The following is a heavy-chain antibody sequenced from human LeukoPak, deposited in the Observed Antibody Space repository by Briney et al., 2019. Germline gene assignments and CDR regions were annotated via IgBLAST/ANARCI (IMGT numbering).Heavy chain of an antibody. CDR3: ARGYRSGNDFDY. Sequence: GRSLRLSCAASGFTFSSYGMHWVRQAPGKGLEWVAVIWYDGSNKYYADSVKGRFTISRDNSKNTLYLQMNSLRAEDTAVYYCARGYRSGNDFDYWGQGTLVTVSS. V-gene: IGHV3-33*01. CDR2: IWYDGSNK. D-gene: IGHD3-10*01. CDR1: GFTFSSYG. J-gene: IGHJ4*02.